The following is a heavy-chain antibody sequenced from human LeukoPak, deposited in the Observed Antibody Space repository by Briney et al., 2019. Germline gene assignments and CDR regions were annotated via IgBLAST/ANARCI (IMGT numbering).Heavy chain of an antibody. CDR1: GFTFSRYN. CDR3: ARVAFGELWGMDV. D-gene: IGHD3-10*01. J-gene: IGHJ6*04. V-gene: IGHV3-21*01. CDR2: ISSSSDYI. Sequence: GGSLRLSCAASGFTFSRYNMNWVRQAPGKGLEWVSSISSSSDYIYYADSVKGRFTISRDSATNSLYLQMNSLRAEDTAVYHCARVAFGELWGMDVWGKGTTVTISS.